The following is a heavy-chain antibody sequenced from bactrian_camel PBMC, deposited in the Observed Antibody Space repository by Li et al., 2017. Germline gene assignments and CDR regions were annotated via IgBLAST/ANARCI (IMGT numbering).Heavy chain of an antibody. CDR2: IDSDGNA. J-gene: IGHJ6*01. V-gene: IGHV3S6*01. CDR1: GFTFSSYY. Sequence: HVQLVESGGGLVQPGGSLRLSCAASGFTFSSYYMTWVRQAPGKEREGVAVIDSDGNAVYADSVKGRFTISKDNAKNILYLQMNNLKPEDTAVYYCAIRATPLDLAYYSEVAPADFTDWGQGTQVTVS. CDR3: AIRATPLDLAYYSEVAPADFTD. D-gene: IGHD4*01.